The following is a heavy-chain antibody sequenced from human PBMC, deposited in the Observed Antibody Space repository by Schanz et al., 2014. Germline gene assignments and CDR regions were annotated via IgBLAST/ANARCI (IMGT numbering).Heavy chain of an antibody. CDR3: ASSRTRYCSSTSCVPGAFDF. Sequence: EVQLVESGGGLAQPGGSLRLSCAASGITFSGYSMNWVRQAPGKGLEWVSYISGSSSTKYYADSVKGRFTISRDNGKKSLYLQMNSLRAEDTAVYFCASSRTRYCSSTSCVPGAFDFWGQGTLVTVSS. V-gene: IGHV3-48*01. CDR1: GITFSGYS. D-gene: IGHD2-2*01. CDR2: ISGSSSTK. J-gene: IGHJ3*01.